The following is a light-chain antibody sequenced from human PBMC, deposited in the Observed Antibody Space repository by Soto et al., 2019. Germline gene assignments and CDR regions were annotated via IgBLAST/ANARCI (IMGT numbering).Light chain of an antibody. V-gene: IGKV1-39*01. CDR2: AAS. Sequence: DIQMTHSPSSLSASVVERVTITCLASQSISSYLNWYQQKPGKAPKLLIFAASSLQSGVPSRFSGSRSGPDFTLTISSLQPEDFATYYCQQSYSSPPTFGQGTKVDIK. CDR1: QSISSY. J-gene: IGKJ1*01. CDR3: QQSYSSPPT.